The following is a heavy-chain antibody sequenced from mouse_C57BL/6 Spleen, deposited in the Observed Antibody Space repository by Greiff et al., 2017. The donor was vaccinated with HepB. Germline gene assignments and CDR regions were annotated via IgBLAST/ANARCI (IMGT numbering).Heavy chain of an antibody. Sequence: QVQLQQSGAELARPGASVKLSCKASGYTFTSYGISWVKQRTGQGLEWIGEIYPRSGNTYYNEKFKGKATLTADKSSSTAYMERRSLTSEDSAVYVCARSWIYDGPYYAMYYWGQGTSVTVAS. CDR2: IYPRSGNT. V-gene: IGHV1-81*01. CDR3: ARSWIYDGPYYAMYY. J-gene: IGHJ4*01. CDR1: GYTFTSYG. D-gene: IGHD2-3*01.